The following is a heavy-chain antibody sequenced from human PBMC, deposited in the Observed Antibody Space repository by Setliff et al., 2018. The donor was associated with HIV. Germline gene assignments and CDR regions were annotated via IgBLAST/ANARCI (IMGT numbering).Heavy chain of an antibody. CDR2: IYYSGST. D-gene: IGHD6-6*01. J-gene: IGHJ4*02. Sequence: SSETLSLTCTVSGGSISSYYWSWIRQSPGKGLEWLGYIYYSGSTNYNPSLKSRVTISVDTSKNQFSLRLSSVTAADTAVYYCARSGSSSPYYFDYWGQGTLVTVSS. V-gene: IGHV4-59*12. CDR1: GGSISSYY. CDR3: ARSGSSSPYYFDY.